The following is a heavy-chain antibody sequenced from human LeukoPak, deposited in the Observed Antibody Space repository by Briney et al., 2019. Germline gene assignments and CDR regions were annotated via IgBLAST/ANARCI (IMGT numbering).Heavy chain of an antibody. Sequence: PSETLSLTCTVSGGSISSGSYYWSWIRQPAGRGLEWIGRIYTSGSTNYNPSLKSRVTMSVDTSKNQFPLKLSSVTAADTAVYYCARGGSPDYWGQGTLVTVSS. CDR3: ARGGSPDY. CDR2: IYTSGST. V-gene: IGHV4-61*02. J-gene: IGHJ4*02. D-gene: IGHD3-16*01. CDR1: GGSISSGSYY.